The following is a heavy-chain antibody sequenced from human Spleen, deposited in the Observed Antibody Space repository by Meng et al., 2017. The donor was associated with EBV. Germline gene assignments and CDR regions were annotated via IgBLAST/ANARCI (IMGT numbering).Heavy chain of an antibody. CDR1: GESRSGYY. V-gene: IGHV4-34*01. CDR2: INHSGST. Sequence: QGHLSQGGAGLLKPSETLSLTCAVYGESRSGYYWSWIRQPPGKGLEWIGQINHSGSTNYNPSLKSRVTISVDTSKNHFSLTLSSVTAADTAVYYCARGSSSGWYYEYFQHWGQGTLVTVSS. CDR3: ARGSSSGWYYEYFQH. D-gene: IGHD6-19*01. J-gene: IGHJ1*01.